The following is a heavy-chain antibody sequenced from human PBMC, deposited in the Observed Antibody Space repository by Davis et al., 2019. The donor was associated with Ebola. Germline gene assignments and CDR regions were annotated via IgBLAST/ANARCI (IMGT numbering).Heavy chain of an antibody. D-gene: IGHD5-18*01. Sequence: AASVKVSCKASGYTFTGYYIHWVRQAPGQGLEWMGRINPNFGGTIYAQKFQGRVTMTIDTSITTAYMELDRLRSDDTAVYYCARGHTYGRWDDWFDPWGQGTLVTVSS. V-gene: IGHV1-2*06. CDR3: ARGHTYGRWDDWFDP. J-gene: IGHJ5*02. CDR1: GYTFTGYY. CDR2: INPNFGGT.